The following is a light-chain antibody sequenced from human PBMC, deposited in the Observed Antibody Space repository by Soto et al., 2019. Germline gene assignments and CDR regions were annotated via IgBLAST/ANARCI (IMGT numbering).Light chain of an antibody. CDR2: GAS. CDR3: QQYGSLSWT. J-gene: IGKJ1*01. CDR1: QCVSSNY. Sequence: DMVLTQSPGTLSLSPGERATLSCRASQCVSSNYLAWYQQKPGQAPRLLIYGASTRATGVPDRFSGSGSGTDFALTISRLEPEDFAVYHCQQYGSLSWTFGQGTKVDIK. V-gene: IGKV3-20*01.